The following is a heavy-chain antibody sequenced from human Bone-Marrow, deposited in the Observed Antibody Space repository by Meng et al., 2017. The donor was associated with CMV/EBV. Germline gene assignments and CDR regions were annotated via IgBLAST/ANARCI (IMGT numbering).Heavy chain of an antibody. J-gene: IGHJ4*02. CDR1: GGTFSSYA. CDR2: ISAYNGNT. Sequence: ASVKVSCKASGGTFSSYAISWVRQAPGQGLEWMGWISAYNGNTNYAQKLQGRVTMTTDTSTSTAYMELSSLRADDPAVYYCERTTKAGILWYYYDRSGYWDYWGQGTLVTVSS. V-gene: IGHV1-18*01. CDR3: ERTTKAGILWYYYDRSGYWDY. D-gene: IGHD3-22*01.